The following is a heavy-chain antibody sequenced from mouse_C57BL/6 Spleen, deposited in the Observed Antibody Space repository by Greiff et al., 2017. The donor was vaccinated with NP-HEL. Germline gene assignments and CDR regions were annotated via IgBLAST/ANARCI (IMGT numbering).Heavy chain of an antibody. CDR1: GYTFTDYE. J-gene: IGHJ4*01. V-gene: IGHV1-15*01. Sequence: QVQLKESGAELVRPGASVTLSCKASGYTFTDYEMHWVKQTPVHGLEWIGAIDPETGGTAYNQKFKGKAILTADKSSSTAYMELRSLTSEDSAVYYCTRYGNYAMDYWGQGTSVTVSS. CDR3: TRYGNYAMDY. CDR2: IDPETGGT. D-gene: IGHD2-1*01.